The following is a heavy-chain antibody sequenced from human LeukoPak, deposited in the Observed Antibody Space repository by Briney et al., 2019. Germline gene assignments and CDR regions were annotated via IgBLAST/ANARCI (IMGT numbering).Heavy chain of an antibody. CDR2: IGYTGDST. Sequence: RPGRSLRLSCAASGFTFSSYAMNWVRQAPGKGLEWVSGIGYTGDSTFYADSVKGRFTVSRDSSKNTLFLHMNSLRAEDTALYYCAKSPTVDAAFDIWGQGTMVTVSS. CDR3: AKSPTVDAAFDI. D-gene: IGHD4-23*01. J-gene: IGHJ3*02. CDR1: GFTFSSYA. V-gene: IGHV3-23*01.